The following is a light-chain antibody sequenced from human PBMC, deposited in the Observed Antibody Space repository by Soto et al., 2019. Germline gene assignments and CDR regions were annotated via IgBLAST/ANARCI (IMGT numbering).Light chain of an antibody. CDR1: SSDVGAYNY. V-gene: IGLV2-8*01. Sequence: QSVLTQPPSASGSPGQSVTISCTGTSSDVGAYNYVSWYQQLPGKAPKLIIYEVSKRPSGVPDRFSGSKSGNTASLTVSGLQAEDEVDYYCTSYAGTYSFFYVFGTGPKVTVL. CDR2: EVS. CDR3: TSYAGTYSFFYV. J-gene: IGLJ1*01.